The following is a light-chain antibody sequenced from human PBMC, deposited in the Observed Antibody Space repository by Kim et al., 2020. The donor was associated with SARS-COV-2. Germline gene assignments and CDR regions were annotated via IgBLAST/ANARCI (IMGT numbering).Light chain of an antibody. CDR3: QQYNNWPPKT. CDR2: GAS. J-gene: IGKJ1*01. V-gene: IGKV3D-15*01. Sequence: PGERATLSSRASQSVNSNFAWYQQKPGQAPRLLIYGASTRATGIAARLSGSGSGTEFTLTISSLQSADFAVYYCQQYNNWPPKTFGQGTKVDIK. CDR1: QSVNSN.